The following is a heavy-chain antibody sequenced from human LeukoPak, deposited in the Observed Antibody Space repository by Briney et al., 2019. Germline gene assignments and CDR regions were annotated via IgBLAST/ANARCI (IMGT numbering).Heavy chain of an antibody. D-gene: IGHD5-18*01. CDR2: INPNSGGT. Sequence: ASVKVSCKASGYTFTGYYMHWVRQAPGQGLEWMGWINPNSGGTNYAQKFQGRVTMTRDTSISTAYMELSRLRSDDTAVYYCARATYSYGSYYFDYWGQGTLVTVSS. V-gene: IGHV1-2*02. CDR3: ARATYSYGSYYFDY. J-gene: IGHJ4*02. CDR1: GYTFTGYY.